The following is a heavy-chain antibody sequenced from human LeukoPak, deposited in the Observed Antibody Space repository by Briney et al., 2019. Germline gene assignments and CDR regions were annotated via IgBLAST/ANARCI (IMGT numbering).Heavy chain of an antibody. CDR3: ARDLHSSSRRWFDP. Sequence: GGSLRLSCAASGFTFSGYWMHWIRQAPGKGLVWVSRISSDGSTTSYADSVKGRFTISRDNAKNSLYLQMNSLRAEDTAIYYCARDLHSSSRRWFDPWGQGTLVTVSS. CDR2: ISSDGSTT. D-gene: IGHD6-13*01. V-gene: IGHV3-74*01. CDR1: GFTFSGYW. J-gene: IGHJ5*02.